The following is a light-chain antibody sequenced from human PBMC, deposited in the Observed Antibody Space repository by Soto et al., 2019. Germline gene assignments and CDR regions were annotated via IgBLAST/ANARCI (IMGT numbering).Light chain of an antibody. CDR1: QSISTF. Sequence: DIQMTQSPSSLSASVGDRVTITCRASQSISTFLNWYQQRPGKAPELLIYAASNLQSGVPSRFSGSGSGTDFALTISSLQPEDFATYYCQQGYGTITFGQGTRLEI. J-gene: IGKJ5*01. V-gene: IGKV1-39*01. CDR3: QQGYGTIT. CDR2: AAS.